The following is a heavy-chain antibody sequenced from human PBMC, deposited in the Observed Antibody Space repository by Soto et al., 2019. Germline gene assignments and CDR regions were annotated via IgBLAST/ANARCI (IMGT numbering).Heavy chain of an antibody. J-gene: IGHJ6*02. CDR3: ARAGAVAGTPYYYGMDV. V-gene: IGHV1-2*04. Sequence: ASVKVSCKASGYTFTGYYMHWVRHSPGQGFEWMGWINPNSGGTNYAQKFQGWVTMTRDTSISTAYMELSRLRSDDTAVYYCARAGAVAGTPYYYGMDVWGQGTTVTVSS. D-gene: IGHD6-19*01. CDR2: INPNSGGT. CDR1: GYTFTGYY.